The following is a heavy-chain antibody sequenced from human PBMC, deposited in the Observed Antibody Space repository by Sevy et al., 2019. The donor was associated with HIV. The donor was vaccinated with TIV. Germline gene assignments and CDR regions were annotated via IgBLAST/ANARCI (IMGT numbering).Heavy chain of an antibody. CDR1: GFTFRSDW. D-gene: IGHD3-3*01. V-gene: IGHV3-43*01. CDR2: MSWDGDST. CDR3: AKDRGFDYGMDV. J-gene: IGHJ6*02. Sequence: PGGSLRLSCAASGFTFRSDWMHWVRQAPGKGLEWVSLMSWDGDSTNYADSVKGRFTISRDNSKNSLYLQMNSLRTEDTALYYCAKDRGFDYGMDVWGQGTTVTVSS.